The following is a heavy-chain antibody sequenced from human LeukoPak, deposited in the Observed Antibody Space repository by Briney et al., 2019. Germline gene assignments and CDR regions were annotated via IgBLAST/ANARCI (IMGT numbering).Heavy chain of an antibody. J-gene: IGHJ3*02. D-gene: IGHD1-26*01. CDR1: GFTFSSYW. V-gene: IGHV3-74*01. Sequence: PGVSLRLSCAASGFTFSSYWMHWVRQAPGKGLVWVSRINSDGSSTSYADSVKGRFTISRDNAKNTLYLQMNSLRAEDTAVYYCARDIRREEAFDIWGQGTMVTVSS. CDR3: ARDIRREEAFDI. CDR2: INSDGSST.